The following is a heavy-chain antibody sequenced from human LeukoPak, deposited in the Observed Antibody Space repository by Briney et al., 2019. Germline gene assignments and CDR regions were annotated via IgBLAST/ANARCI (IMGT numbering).Heavy chain of an antibody. Sequence: GESLQIPCKGSGYSFTSYWIGWVRQMPGEGLEWMGITYPGDADTRYNPYFQGQVTISADKSISTAYLQWSSLKASDTAMYYCARLEEQQLADAFDIWGQATMVTVSS. V-gene: IGHV5-51*01. CDR3: ARLEEQQLADAFDI. CDR1: GYSFTSYW. D-gene: IGHD6-13*01. J-gene: IGHJ3*02. CDR2: TYPGDADT.